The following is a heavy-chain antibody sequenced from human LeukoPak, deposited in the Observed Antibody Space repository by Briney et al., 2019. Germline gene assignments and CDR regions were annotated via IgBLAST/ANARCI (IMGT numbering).Heavy chain of an antibody. CDR2: FSSSGSTR. CDR1: GFTFSDYI. V-gene: IGHV3-48*04. D-gene: IGHD6-19*01. J-gene: IGHJ4*02. Sequence: GGSLRLSCAASGFTFSDYIMNWLGQAPGQSLEGISYFSSSGSTRYHAHSVKSRFTISRDNAKSSLYLQMNSLRAEDTVVYYCAISRAWSTGIFFDYWGQGNLVTVSS. CDR3: AISRAWSTGIFFDY.